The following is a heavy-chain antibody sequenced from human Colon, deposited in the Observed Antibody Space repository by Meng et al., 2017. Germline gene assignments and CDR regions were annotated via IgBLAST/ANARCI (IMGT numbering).Heavy chain of an antibody. CDR2: VHHSGGT. Sequence: QVTLQEPGPGLVKPSGTLSLTCAVSGASISSTYWWSWVRQPPGKGLEWIGEVHHSGGTNYNPSLKSRVTISVDESNNQYSLSLTSVTAADTAIYYCGRNGAYSIDPWGRGTLVTVSS. D-gene: IGHD2-15*01. J-gene: IGHJ5*02. CDR3: GRNGAYSIDP. V-gene: IGHV4-4*02. CDR1: GASISSTYW.